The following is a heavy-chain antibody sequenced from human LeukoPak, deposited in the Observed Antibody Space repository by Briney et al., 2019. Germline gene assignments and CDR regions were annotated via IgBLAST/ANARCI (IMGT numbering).Heavy chain of an antibody. V-gene: IGHV3-23*01. CDR2: ISGSGGST. D-gene: IGHD5-24*01. Sequence: GGSLRLSCAASGFTFSSYAMSWVRQAPGKGLEWVSAISGSGGSTYYADSVKGRFTISRDNSKNTLYLQMNSLRAEDTALYYCAKVVELATDRSFDYWGQGTLVTVSS. CDR3: AKVVELATDRSFDY. CDR1: GFTFSSYA. J-gene: IGHJ4*02.